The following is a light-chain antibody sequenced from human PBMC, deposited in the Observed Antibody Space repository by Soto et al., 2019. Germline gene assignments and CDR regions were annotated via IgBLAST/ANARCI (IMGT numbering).Light chain of an antibody. CDR3: QSYDSSLSGYV. V-gene: IGLV1-40*01. CDR2: GNS. J-gene: IGLJ1*01. CDR1: SSNIGAGYD. Sequence: QSVLTQPPSVSGAPGQRVTISCTGSSSNIGAGYDVHWYQQLPGTAPKLLIYGNSNRPSGVPDRFSGYKSGTSASLAITGLQVEDEADYYCQSYDSSLSGYVFGTGTKLTVL.